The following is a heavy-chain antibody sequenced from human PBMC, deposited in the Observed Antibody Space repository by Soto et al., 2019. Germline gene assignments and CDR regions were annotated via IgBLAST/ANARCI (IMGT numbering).Heavy chain of an antibody. CDR3: ARAPTPVVTRYNWFDH. V-gene: IGHV1-18*01. CDR1: GYTFTSYG. D-gene: IGHD2-21*02. CDR2: ISAYNGNT. Sequence: QVQLVQSGAEVKKPGASVKVSCTASGYTFTSYGISWVRQAPGQGLEWMGWISAYNGNTNYAQKLQGRVTMTTDTSTSTAYMELRSLRSDDTAVYYCARAPTPVVTRYNWFDHWGQGTLVTVSS. J-gene: IGHJ5*02.